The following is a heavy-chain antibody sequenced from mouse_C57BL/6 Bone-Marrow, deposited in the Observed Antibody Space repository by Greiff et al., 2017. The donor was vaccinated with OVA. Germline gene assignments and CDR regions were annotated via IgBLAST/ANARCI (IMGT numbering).Heavy chain of an antibody. CDR1: GYTFTSYW. J-gene: IGHJ4*01. CDR3: ARRGYYDYDEGWAMDY. Sequence: VQLQQPGAELVKPGASVKMSCKASGYTFTSYWITWVKQRPGQGLEWIGDIYPGSGSTNYNEKFKSKATLTVDTSSSTAYMQLSSLTSEDSAVYYCARRGYYDYDEGWAMDYWGQGTSVTVSS. V-gene: IGHV1-55*01. CDR2: IYPGSGST. D-gene: IGHD2-4*01.